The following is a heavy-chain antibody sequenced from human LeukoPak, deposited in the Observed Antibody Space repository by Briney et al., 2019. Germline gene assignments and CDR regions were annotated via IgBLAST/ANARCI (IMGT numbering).Heavy chain of an antibody. D-gene: IGHD1-26*01. V-gene: IGHV4-34*01. CDR2: INHSGST. CDR1: GGSFSGYY. J-gene: IGHJ5*02. CDR3: ASYYPPHWFDP. Sequence: SETLSLTCAVYGGSFSGYYWSWIRQPPGKGLEWIGEINHSGSTNYNPSLRSRVTISVDTSKNQFSLKLSSVTAADTAVYCCASYYPPHWFDPWGQGTLVTVSS.